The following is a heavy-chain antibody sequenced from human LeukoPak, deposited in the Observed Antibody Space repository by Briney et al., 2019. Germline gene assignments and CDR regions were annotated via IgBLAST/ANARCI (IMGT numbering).Heavy chain of an antibody. CDR3: ARDDDYFSGHNLDAYDI. CDR2: IKEDGSAK. Sequence: PGGSLSLSCVASGLTLSSYWMTWVRQAPGKALEWVANIKEDGSAKSYVDSVKGRFTISRDNAKNSLYLQMDSLRVEDTAVYYCARDDDYFSGHNLDAYDIWSQGTTVTVSS. CDR1: GLTLSSYW. V-gene: IGHV3-7*01. D-gene: IGHD2-15*01. J-gene: IGHJ3*02.